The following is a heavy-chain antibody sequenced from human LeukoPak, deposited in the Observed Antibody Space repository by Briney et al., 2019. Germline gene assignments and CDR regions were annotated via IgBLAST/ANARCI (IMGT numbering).Heavy chain of an antibody. Sequence: PSETLSLTCTVSGGSISSYYWSWVRQPPGKGLEWIGCMDYSGSTNYNPSLKSRVTISVDTSKNEFSLKLSSVTAADTALYYCARVVVGFGEFLGAFDIWGQGTRDPVSS. CDR2: MDYSGST. CDR1: GGSISSYY. D-gene: IGHD3-10*01. CDR3: ARVVVGFGEFLGAFDI. V-gene: IGHV4-59*01. J-gene: IGHJ3*02.